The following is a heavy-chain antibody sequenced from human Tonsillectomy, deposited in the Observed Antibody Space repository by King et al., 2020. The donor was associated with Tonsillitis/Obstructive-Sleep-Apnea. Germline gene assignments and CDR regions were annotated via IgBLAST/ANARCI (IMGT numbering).Heavy chain of an antibody. CDR1: GFTFRSYT. J-gene: IGHJ4*02. V-gene: IGHV3-23*04. CDR3: AKASPNVGGDYGDDHSFDC. CDR2: ISGRGGST. D-gene: IGHD4-17*01. Sequence: VQLVESGGGLEQPGGSLRLSCAASGFTFRSYTMSWVRQAPGKGLEWVSGISGRGGSTYYADSVKGRFAISRDNSKPTLYPQMNSLRAEDTAVYYCAKASPNVGGDYGDDHSFDCWGQGILVTVSS.